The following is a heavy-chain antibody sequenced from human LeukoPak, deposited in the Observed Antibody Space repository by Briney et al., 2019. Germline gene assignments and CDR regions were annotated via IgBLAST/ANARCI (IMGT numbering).Heavy chain of an antibody. CDR2: IYYSGST. J-gene: IGHJ4*02. CDR1: GGSISSYY. D-gene: IGHD4-17*01. V-gene: IGHV4-59*01. CDR3: ARGTPVTKVFQEIDY. Sequence: NTSETLSLTCTVSGGSISSYYWSWIRQPPGKGLKWIGYIYYSGSTNYNPPLKGRVTISVDTSKNQFSLKLSSVTAADTAVYDCARGTPVTKVFQEIDYWGQGTLVTVSS.